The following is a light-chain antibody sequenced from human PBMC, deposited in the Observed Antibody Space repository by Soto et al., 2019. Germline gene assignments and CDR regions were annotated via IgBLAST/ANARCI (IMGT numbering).Light chain of an antibody. V-gene: IGKV1-39*01. CDR2: NAS. J-gene: IGKJ4*01. CDR3: HQSHNAPRT. CDR1: QSVRASQRNDHY. Sequence: DIQMTQSPSFLSASVGDRVTITCRARQSVRASQRNDHYLNWYQQKPGKAPKLMIHNASTLQTGVPSMFSGSGSGTDFTLTISSLQPEDFATYYCHQSHNAPRTFGGGTKVEVK.